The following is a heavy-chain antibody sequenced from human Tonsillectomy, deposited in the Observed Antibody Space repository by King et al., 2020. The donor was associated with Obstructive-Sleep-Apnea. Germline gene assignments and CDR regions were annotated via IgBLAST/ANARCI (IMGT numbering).Heavy chain of an antibody. J-gene: IGHJ4*02. D-gene: IGHD4/OR15-4a*01. CDR1: GAFVSSGQSY. CDR2: IFNTRTS. Sequence: QLQESGPGLVKPLQTLSLTCSVSGAFVSSGQSYWSWLRQSPGTGLEGSCYIFNTRTSYLNPALRSRVAMAVDVSRNQFSLNLTSVTAADPAVYYCARDYAHDHGDHLDYWGQGTLVTVSS. V-gene: IGHV4-30-4*08. CDR3: ARDYAHDHGDHLDY.